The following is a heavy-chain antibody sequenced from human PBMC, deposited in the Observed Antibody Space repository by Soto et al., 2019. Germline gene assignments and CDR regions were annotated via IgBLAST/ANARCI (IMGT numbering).Heavy chain of an antibody. V-gene: IGHV3-74*01. D-gene: IGHD3-9*01. J-gene: IGHJ4*02. CDR2: INSDGSST. CDR1: GFTFSSYW. CDR3: AVTRGENDILTGLDY. Sequence: GGSLRLSCAASGFTFSSYWMHWVRQAPGKGLVWVSRINSDGSSTSYADSVKGRFTISRDNAKNTLYLQMNSLRAADTAVYYCAVTRGENDILTGLDYWGQGTLVTVSS.